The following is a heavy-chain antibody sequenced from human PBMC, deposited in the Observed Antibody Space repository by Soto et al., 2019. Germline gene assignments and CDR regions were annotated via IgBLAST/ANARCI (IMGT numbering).Heavy chain of an antibody. CDR1: GASFSSYY. CDR3: ARDVGKNY. J-gene: IGHJ4*02. Sequence: PXATLSLTFSVSGASFSSYYWSWFRQPVGKGLEWIGRIHSSGNLNYNPSLESRVTMSLDTSKNQFSLRLSSLTAADTAIYLCARDVGKNYCGQGTRVTVSS. V-gene: IGHV4-4*07. CDR2: IHSSGNL.